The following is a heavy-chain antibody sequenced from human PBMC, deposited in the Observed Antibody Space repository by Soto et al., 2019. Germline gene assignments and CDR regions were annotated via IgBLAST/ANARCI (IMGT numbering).Heavy chain of an antibody. D-gene: IGHD6-13*01. J-gene: IGHJ5*02. CDR1: GYTFTSYA. V-gene: IGHV1-3*01. Sequence: ASVKVSCKASGYTFTSYAMHWVRQAPGQRLEWMGWVNAGNGNTKYSQKFQGRVTITRDTSASTAYMELSSLRSEDTAVYYCARSSGWYVWFDPWGQGTLVTVSS. CDR2: VNAGNGNT. CDR3: ARSSGWYVWFDP.